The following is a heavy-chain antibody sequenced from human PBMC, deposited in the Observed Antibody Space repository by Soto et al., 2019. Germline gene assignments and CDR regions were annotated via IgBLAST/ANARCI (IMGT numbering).Heavy chain of an antibody. D-gene: IGHD6-19*01. CDR2: IYSGGST. J-gene: IGHJ4*02. CDR3: ARFASGIYSSGRGYFDY. CDR1: GFTVSSNY. V-gene: IGHV3-53*01. Sequence: GGSLRLSCAASGFTVSSNYMSWVRQAPGKGLEWVSVIYSGGSTYYADSVKGRFTISRDNSKNTLYLQMNSLRAEDTAVYYCARFASGIYSSGRGYFDYWGQGTLVTV.